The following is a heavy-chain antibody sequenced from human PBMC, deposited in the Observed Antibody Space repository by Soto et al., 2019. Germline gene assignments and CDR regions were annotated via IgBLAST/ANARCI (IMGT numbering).Heavy chain of an antibody. V-gene: IGHV3-23*01. CDR1: GFTFSSYA. J-gene: IGHJ4*02. CDR2: ISGSGGST. D-gene: IGHD5-12*01. CDR3: AKGRGYSGYEAILTDY. Sequence: GGSLRLSCAASGFTFSSYAMSWVRQAPGKGLEWVSAISGSGGSTYYADSVKGRFTISRDNSKNTLYLQMNSLRAEDTAVYYCAKGRGYSGYEAILTDYWGQGTLVTVS.